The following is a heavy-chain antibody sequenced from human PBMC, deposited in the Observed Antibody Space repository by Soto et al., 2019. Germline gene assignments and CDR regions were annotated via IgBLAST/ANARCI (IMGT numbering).Heavy chain of an antibody. D-gene: IGHD6-25*01. V-gene: IGHV4-39*01. CDR1: GDSISSSINY. CDR2: IYYTGST. J-gene: IGHJ4*02. CDR3: AKLVSGRTDS. Sequence: QLQLQESGPGLVKPSETLSLTCTVSGDSISSSINYWGWVRQPPGKGLEWIGSIYYTGSTYYNPSLKSRDTISVDTSKDRFSLKLNSVTAADTAVYFCAKLVSGRTDSWGQGALVTVSS.